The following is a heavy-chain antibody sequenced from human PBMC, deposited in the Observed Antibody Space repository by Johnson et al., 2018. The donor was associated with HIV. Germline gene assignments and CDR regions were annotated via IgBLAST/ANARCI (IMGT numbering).Heavy chain of an antibody. J-gene: IGHJ3*02. D-gene: IGHD2-15*01. CDR1: GFTFSSYD. CDR2: IGTAGDT. CDR3: ASGDYVAASRDAFDI. Sequence: VQLVESGGGLVQPGGSLRLSCAASGFTFSSYDMHWVRQATGKGLEWVSAIGTAGDTYYPGSVKGRFTISRENAKNTLYLQMNSLRAEDTAVYYCASGDYVAASRDAFDIWGQGTMVTVSS. V-gene: IGHV3-13*01.